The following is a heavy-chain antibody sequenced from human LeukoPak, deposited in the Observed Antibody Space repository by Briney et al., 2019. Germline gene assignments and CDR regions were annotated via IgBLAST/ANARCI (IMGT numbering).Heavy chain of an antibody. J-gene: IGHJ3*01. CDR3: TRDQYYSDNSGYPSDV. V-gene: IGHV3-11*04. Sequence: GGSLRLSCAASGFTFSDYYMSWIRQAPGKGLEWVSYISSSGSTIYYADSVKGRFTISRDNAKNSLYLQMNSLRAEDTATYYCTRDQYYSDNSGYPSDVWGQGTVVTVSS. D-gene: IGHD3-22*01. CDR1: GFTFSDYY. CDR2: ISSSGSTI.